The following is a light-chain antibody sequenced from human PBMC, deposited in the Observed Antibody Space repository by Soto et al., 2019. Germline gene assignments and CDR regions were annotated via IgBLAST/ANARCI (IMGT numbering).Light chain of an antibody. CDR3: QQYGSSPRT. J-gene: IGKJ1*01. Sequence: ETLLTQSPATLSLSPGERATLSCRASQSVSSSYLAWYQQKPGQAPRLLIYGASSRATGIPDRFSGSGSGTDFTLTISRLEPEDFAVYYCQQYGSSPRTFGQGTKVDSK. CDR2: GAS. CDR1: QSVSSSY. V-gene: IGKV3-20*01.